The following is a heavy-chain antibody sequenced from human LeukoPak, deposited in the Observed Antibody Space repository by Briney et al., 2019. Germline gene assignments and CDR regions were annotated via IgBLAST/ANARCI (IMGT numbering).Heavy chain of an antibody. V-gene: IGHV1-18*01. CDR3: ARDDRGGSWSWLGP. J-gene: IGHJ5*02. D-gene: IGHD2-15*01. CDR1: GYTFTTYG. Sequence: ASVKVSCKASGYTFTTYGITWVRQAPGQGFQWMGWISALNGDTNYAQMFQGRITLTTVTSTTTSYLELRSLRSDDTAVYFCARDDRGGSWSWLGPWGQGSLVTVSS. CDR2: ISALNGDT.